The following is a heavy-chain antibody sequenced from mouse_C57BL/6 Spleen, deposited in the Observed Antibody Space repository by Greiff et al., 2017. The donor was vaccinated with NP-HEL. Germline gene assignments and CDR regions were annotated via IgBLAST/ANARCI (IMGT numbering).Heavy chain of an antibody. CDR2: ISYDGSN. CDR1: GYSITSGYY. D-gene: IGHD1-1*01. Sequence: EVQLQQSGPGLVKPSPSLSLTCSVTGYSITSGYYWNWIRQFPGNKLEWMGYISYDGSNNYNPSLKNRISITRDTSKNQFFLKLNSVTTEDTATYYCARGGELRDYAMDYWGQGTSVTVSS. J-gene: IGHJ4*01. V-gene: IGHV3-6*01. CDR3: ARGGELRDYAMDY.